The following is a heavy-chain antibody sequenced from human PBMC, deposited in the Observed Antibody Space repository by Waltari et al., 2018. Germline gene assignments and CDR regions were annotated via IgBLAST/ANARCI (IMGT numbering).Heavy chain of an antibody. D-gene: IGHD3-3*01. CDR1: GFTFSSYA. V-gene: IGHV3-23*01. Sequence: EVQLLESGGGLVQPGGSLRLSCAASGFTFSSYAMRWVGPAPGKGLEWVSAISGSGGSTYYADSVKGRFTISRDNSKNTLYLQMNSLRAEDTAVYYCAKGEGVLRFLEWLLPATKGGQGTLVTVSS. J-gene: IGHJ4*02. CDR3: AKGEGVLRFLEWLLPATK. CDR2: ISGSGGST.